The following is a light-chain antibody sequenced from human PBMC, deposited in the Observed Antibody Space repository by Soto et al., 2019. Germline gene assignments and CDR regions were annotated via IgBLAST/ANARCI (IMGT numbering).Light chain of an antibody. J-gene: IGKJ1*01. Sequence: AIQMTQSPSSLSASVGDRVTITCRASQGVRSDLAWYQQKPGKAPTLLIYPASSLQSGVPSRFSGSGSGTDFTLTISSLQPEDFATYYCLQDSNYPWTFGQGTKVEIK. V-gene: IGKV1-6*01. CDR3: LQDSNYPWT. CDR1: QGVRSD. CDR2: PAS.